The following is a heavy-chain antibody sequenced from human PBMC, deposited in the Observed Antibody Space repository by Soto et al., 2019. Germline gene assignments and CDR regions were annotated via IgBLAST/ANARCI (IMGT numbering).Heavy chain of an antibody. J-gene: IGHJ4*02. CDR2: ISVSGGIT. CDR1: GFTFSSYA. D-gene: IGHD3-16*02. CDR3: AKMGAITFGGVIVFDY. Sequence: GXSLRLSCAASGFTFSSYAKSWVRQAPVKGLEWVSAISVSGGITYYAAPVKGRYTTSLENPKNTLSLQMNSLRAEDTAVYYCAKMGAITFGGVIVFDYWGQGDLVTGSS. V-gene: IGHV3-23*01.